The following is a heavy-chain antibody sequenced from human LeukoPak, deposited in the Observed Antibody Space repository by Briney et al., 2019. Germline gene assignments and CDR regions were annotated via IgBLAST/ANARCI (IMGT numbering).Heavy chain of an antibody. CDR3: TRMTTGHDY. CDR1: GVSFNDYY. CDR2: INHSGYT. Sequence: SETLSLTCAVSGVSFNDYYWSWVRQTPGKGLEWLGEINHSGYTNHSPSLKSRVTISIDTSRKQFSLNLRSVTVADTGIYYCTRMTTGHDYWGQGTLVTVSS. D-gene: IGHD4-17*01. J-gene: IGHJ4*02. V-gene: IGHV4-34*01.